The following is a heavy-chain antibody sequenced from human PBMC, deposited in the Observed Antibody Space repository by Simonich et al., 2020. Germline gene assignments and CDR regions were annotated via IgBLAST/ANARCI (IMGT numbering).Heavy chain of an antibody. CDR1: GYPFTSYG. Sequence: QVQLVQSGAEVKKPGASVKVSCKASGYPFTSYGISWVRQAPGQGLEWMGEISAYNGNTNYAQKLQGRVTMTTDTSTSTAYMELRSLRSDDTAVYYCARASRGTWWYYYFDYWGQGTLVTVSS. J-gene: IGHJ4*02. D-gene: IGHD2-15*01. V-gene: IGHV1-18*01. CDR2: ISAYNGNT. CDR3: ARASRGTWWYYYFDY.